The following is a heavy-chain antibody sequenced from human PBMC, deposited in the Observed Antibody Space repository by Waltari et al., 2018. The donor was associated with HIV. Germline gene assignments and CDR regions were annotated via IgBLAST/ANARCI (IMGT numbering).Heavy chain of an antibody. CDR1: GGSISSPY. D-gene: IGHD3-10*01. V-gene: IGHV4-59*11. Sequence: QVQLQESGPGLVKPSETLLLTCTVSGGSISSPYWSWLRQPPGKGLECIGYIYDSGSTNYNPSLKSRVTIAVDTSKKQISLKLSSVTAADTAVYYCARDFPFSHYYGSGSYFGSDYWGQGTQVTVSS. J-gene: IGHJ4*02. CDR3: ARDFPFSHYYGSGSYFGSDY. CDR2: IYDSGST.